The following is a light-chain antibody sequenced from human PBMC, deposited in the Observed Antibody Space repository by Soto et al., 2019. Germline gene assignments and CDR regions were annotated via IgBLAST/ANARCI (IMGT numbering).Light chain of an antibody. CDR1: QGISNY. CDR2: AAS. Sequence: DIQMTQSPSSLSASVGDRVTITCRASQGISNYLAWYQLKPGKVPKLLMYAASTLQSGVPSRFSGSGSGTEFTLAISSRRPEDVATYYCQRYNSVPPVTFGPGTKVDL. J-gene: IGKJ3*01. V-gene: IGKV1-27*01. CDR3: QRYNSVPPVT.